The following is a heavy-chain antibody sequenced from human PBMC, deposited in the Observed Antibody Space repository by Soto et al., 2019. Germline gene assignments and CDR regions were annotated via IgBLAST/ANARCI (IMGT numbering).Heavy chain of an antibody. CDR1: GGSISGYY. CDR3: ARDSSGGYDSAYFDS. J-gene: IGHJ4*02. D-gene: IGHD5-12*01. V-gene: IGHV4-59*01. CDR2: INYSGST. Sequence: PSETLSLTCTVSGGSISGYYWSWIRQPPGKGLEWIGYINYSGSTNYNPSLKSRVTISVDTSKNQISLNLSSVTAADTAVYYCARDSSGGYDSAYFDSWGQGTLVTVSS.